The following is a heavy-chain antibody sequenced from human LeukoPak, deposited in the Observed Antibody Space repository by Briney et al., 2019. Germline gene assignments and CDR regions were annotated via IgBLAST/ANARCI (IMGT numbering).Heavy chain of an antibody. CDR2: INHSGST. V-gene: IGHV4-34*01. CDR3: ARGYYETYDSSGYFDY. Sequence: PSETLSLTCAVYGGSFSGYYWSWIRQPPGKGLEWIGEINHSGSTNYNPSLKSRVTISVDTSKNQFSLKLSSVTAADAAVYYCARGYYETYDSSGYFDYWGQGTLVTVSS. J-gene: IGHJ4*02. CDR1: GGSFSGYY. D-gene: IGHD3-22*01.